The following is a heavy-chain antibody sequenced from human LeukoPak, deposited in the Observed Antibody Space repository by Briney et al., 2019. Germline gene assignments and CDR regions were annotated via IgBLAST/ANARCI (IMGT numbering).Heavy chain of an antibody. CDR3: ARGPSSSWYRWFDP. CDR1: GGSFSGYY. J-gene: IGHJ5*02. Sequence: SETLSLTCAVYGGSFSGYYWSWIRQPPGKGLEWIGEINHSGSTNYNPSLKSRVTISVDTSKNQFSLKVSPVTAADTAVYYCARGPSSSWYRWFDPWGQGTLVTVSS. CDR2: INHSGST. D-gene: IGHD6-13*01. V-gene: IGHV4-34*01.